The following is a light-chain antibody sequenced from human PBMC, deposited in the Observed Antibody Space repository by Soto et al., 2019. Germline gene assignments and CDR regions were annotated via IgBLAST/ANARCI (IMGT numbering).Light chain of an antibody. Sequence: SVLTQPPSASGTPGQRVTISCSGSSSHIGSNTVNWYQQLPGTAPKLLIYSNNQRPSGVPDRFSGSKSGTSASLAISGLQSEDEADYYCAAWDDGLNGRYVFGTGTKVTVL. CDR1: SSHIGSNT. J-gene: IGLJ1*01. V-gene: IGLV1-44*01. CDR2: SNN. CDR3: AAWDDGLNGRYV.